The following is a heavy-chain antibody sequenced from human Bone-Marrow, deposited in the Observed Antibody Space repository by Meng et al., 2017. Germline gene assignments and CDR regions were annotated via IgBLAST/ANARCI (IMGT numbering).Heavy chain of an antibody. D-gene: IGHD6-13*01. J-gene: IGHJ6*02. V-gene: IGHV3-33*01. CDR3: ARELAAAGILGVYYYYGMDV. Sequence: SCAASGFTFSSYGMHWVRQAPGKGLEWVAVIWYDGSNKYYADSVKGRFTISRDNSKNTLYLQMNSLRAEDTAVYYCARELAAAGILGVYYYYGMDVWGQGTTVTVSS. CDR2: IWYDGSNK. CDR1: GFTFSSYG.